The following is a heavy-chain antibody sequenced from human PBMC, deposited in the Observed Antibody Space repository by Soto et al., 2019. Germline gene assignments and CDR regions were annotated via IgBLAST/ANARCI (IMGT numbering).Heavy chain of an antibody. D-gene: IGHD2-8*01. CDR3: AKDRDIVLMVYAETLGLFDY. V-gene: IGHV3-23*01. Sequence: GGSLRLSCAASGFTFSSYAMSWVRQAPGKGLEWVSAISGSGGSTYYADSVKGRFTISRDNSKNTLYLQMNSLRAEDTAVYYCAKDRDIVLMVYAETLGLFDYWGQGTLVTSPQ. CDR2: ISGSGGST. CDR1: GFTFSSYA. J-gene: IGHJ4*02.